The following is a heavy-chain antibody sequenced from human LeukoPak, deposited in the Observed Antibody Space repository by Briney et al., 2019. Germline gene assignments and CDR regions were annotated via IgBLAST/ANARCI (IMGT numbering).Heavy chain of an antibody. V-gene: IGHV4-59*01. D-gene: IGHD3-9*01. Sequence: SETLSLTCTVSGGSISSYYWSWIRQPPGKGLEWIGYIYYSGSTNYNPSLKSRVTISVDTSKNQFSLKLSSVTAADTAVYYCARASDWLIIDYWGQGTLVTVSS. CDR1: GGSISSYY. CDR2: IYYSGST. J-gene: IGHJ4*02. CDR3: ARASDWLIIDY.